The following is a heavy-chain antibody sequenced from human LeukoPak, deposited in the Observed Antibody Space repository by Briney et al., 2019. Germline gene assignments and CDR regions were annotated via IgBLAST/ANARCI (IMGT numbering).Heavy chain of an antibody. CDR1: GFTFSSYS. Sequence: GGSLRLSCAASGFTFSSYSMNWVRQAPGKGLEWVSSISSSSGYIYYADSMKGRFTISRDSAKNSLYLQMNSLRVEDTAVYYCARALTRIYDYVWGSYDYWGQGTLVTVSS. CDR3: ARALTRIYDYVWGSYDY. J-gene: IGHJ4*02. D-gene: IGHD3-16*01. CDR2: ISSSSGYI. V-gene: IGHV3-21*01.